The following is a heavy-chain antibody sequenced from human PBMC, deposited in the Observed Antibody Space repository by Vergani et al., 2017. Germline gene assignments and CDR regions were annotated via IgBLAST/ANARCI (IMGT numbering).Heavy chain of an antibody. CDR3: SRHTPDGSGSYFYYYYGMDV. CDR1: GYSISSGYY. D-gene: IGHD3-10*01. Sequence: QVQLQESGPGLVKPSETLSLTCAVSGYSISSGYYWGWIRQPPGKGLEWIGSIYHSGSTYYNPSLKRRVTISVDTSKNQFSLKLSSVTAADTAVYYCSRHTPDGSGSYFYYYYGMDVWGQGTTVTVSS. J-gene: IGHJ6*02. CDR2: IYHSGST. V-gene: IGHV4-38-2*01.